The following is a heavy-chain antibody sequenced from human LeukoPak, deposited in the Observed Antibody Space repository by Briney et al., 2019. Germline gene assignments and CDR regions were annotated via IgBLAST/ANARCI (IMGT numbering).Heavy chain of an antibody. CDR3: VRVPQGSSWPYYFDY. CDR1: GGTFTTYA. V-gene: IGHV1-69*04. J-gene: IGHJ4*02. D-gene: IGHD6-13*01. Sequence: SVKVSCKASGGTFTTYAISWARHAPGQGLEWVGRIVPILGTANYAQNFQGRVTITADRSTTTACMELSSLRSEDTAVYYCVRVPQGSSWPYYFDYWGQGTLVSVSS. CDR2: IVPILGTA.